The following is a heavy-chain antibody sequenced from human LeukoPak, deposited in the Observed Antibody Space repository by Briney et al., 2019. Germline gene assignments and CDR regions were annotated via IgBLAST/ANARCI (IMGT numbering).Heavy chain of an antibody. J-gene: IGHJ5*02. CDR3: ARDNSVGETAWWFDP. CDR2: INTNTGNP. CDR1: GYTFTSYA. V-gene: IGHV7-4-1*02. D-gene: IGHD1-26*01. Sequence: GASVKVSCKASGYTFTSYAMNWVRQAPGQGLEWMGWINTNTGNPTYAQGFTGRFVFSLDTSVSTAYLQISSLKADDTAVYYCARDNSVGETAWWFDPWGQGTLVTASS.